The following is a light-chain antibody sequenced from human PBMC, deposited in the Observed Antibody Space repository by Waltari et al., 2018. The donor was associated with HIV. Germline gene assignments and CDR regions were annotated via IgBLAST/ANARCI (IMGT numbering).Light chain of an antibody. Sequence: VVTQEPSLTVSPGGTVTLTCTSSTGAVTSSSYASWFQQRPGQAPRPLIYSADKRHSWTPDPFSGSLLGAKAALTLFGAQPEDEADYFCLLYYGGRQPTWVFGGGTKLTV. J-gene: IGLJ3*02. CDR3: LLYYGGRQPTWV. CDR1: TGAVTSSSY. CDR2: SAD. V-gene: IGLV7-43*01.